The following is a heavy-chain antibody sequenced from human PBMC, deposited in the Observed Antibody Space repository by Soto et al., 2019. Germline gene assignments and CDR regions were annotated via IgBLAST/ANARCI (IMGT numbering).Heavy chain of an antibody. CDR2: IWYDGSNK. Sequence: QVQLVESGGGVVQPGRSLRLSCAASGFTFSSYGMHWVRQAPGKGLEWVAVIWYDGSNKYYADSVKGRFTISRDNSKNTLYLQMNSLRAEDTAVYYCARDEPAAGTIGGFDYWGQGTLVTVSS. CDR3: ARDEPAAGTIGGFDY. V-gene: IGHV3-33*01. CDR1: GFTFSSYG. J-gene: IGHJ4*02. D-gene: IGHD6-13*01.